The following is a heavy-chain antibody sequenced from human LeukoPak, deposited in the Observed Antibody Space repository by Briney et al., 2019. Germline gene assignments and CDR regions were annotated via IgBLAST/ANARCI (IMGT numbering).Heavy chain of an antibody. Sequence: PGGSLRLSCTVSGLTFDTYGMSWVRQAPGKGLEWVSAISASGSNTHYADSVKGRVIISRDNSKNTLYLQMNSLRAEDTAVYYCAKAPTGRRVVVAGYGDYAEYYFDYWGQGTLVTVSS. CDR1: GLTFDTYG. D-gene: IGHD2-15*01. J-gene: IGHJ4*02. CDR2: ISASGSNT. CDR3: AKAPTGRRVVVAGYGDYAEYYFDY. V-gene: IGHV3-23*01.